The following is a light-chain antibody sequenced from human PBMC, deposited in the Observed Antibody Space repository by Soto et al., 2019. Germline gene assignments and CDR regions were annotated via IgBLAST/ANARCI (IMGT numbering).Light chain of an antibody. CDR2: GAS. CDR3: QQFLT. Sequence: EIVLTQSAGTLSLSPGERATLSCRASQSVSSSYLAWYQQKPGQAPRLLIYGASSRATGIPDRFSGSGSGTDFNLTISRLEPEDFAVYYCQQFLTFGGGTKVEIK. V-gene: IGKV3-20*01. J-gene: IGKJ4*01. CDR1: QSVSSSY.